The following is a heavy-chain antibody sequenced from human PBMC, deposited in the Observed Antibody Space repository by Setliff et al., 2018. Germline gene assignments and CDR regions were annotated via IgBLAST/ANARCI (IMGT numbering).Heavy chain of an antibody. D-gene: IGHD6-19*01. Sequence: SETLSLTCIFSGESIDSVSTGNHYWNWIRQPVGKGLEWIGHILLTGSTDYDPSFRSRATISINMSKSEFYLRMASVTSADTAVYYCARASSGWYSAYYYYMDVWGKGTTVTVSS. J-gene: IGHJ6*03. CDR1: GESIDSVSTGNHY. CDR3: ARASSGWYSAYYYYMDV. V-gene: IGHV4-61*10. CDR2: ILLTGST.